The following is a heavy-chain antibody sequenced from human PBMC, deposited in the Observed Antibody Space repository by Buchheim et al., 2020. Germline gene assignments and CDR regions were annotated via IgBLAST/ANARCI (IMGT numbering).Heavy chain of an antibody. Sequence: QVQLQESGPGLVKPSQTLSLTCTVSGGSISSGSYYWSWIRQPAGKGLEWIGRIYTSGSTNYSPSLKSRVTISVDPSKNQFSLKLSSVTAADTAVYYCASHTEGYYDSSGYYYSPGWFDPWGQGTL. CDR3: ASHTEGYYDSSGYYYSPGWFDP. CDR1: GGSISSGSYY. J-gene: IGHJ5*02. V-gene: IGHV4-61*02. D-gene: IGHD3-22*01. CDR2: IYTSGST.